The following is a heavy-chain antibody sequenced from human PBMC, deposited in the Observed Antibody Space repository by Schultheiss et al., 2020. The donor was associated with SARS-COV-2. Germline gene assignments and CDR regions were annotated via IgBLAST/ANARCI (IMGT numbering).Heavy chain of an antibody. CDR3: ARARGSDYEY. CDR1: GYSISSGYY. V-gene: IGHV4-38-2*01. CDR2: IYHSGST. J-gene: IGHJ4*02. Sequence: SETLSLTCAVSGYSISSGYYWGWIRQPPGKGLEWIGSIYHSGSTYYNPSLKSRVTISVDTSKNQFSLKLSSVTAADTAVYYCARARGSDYEYWGQGTLVTVSS. D-gene: IGHD5-12*01.